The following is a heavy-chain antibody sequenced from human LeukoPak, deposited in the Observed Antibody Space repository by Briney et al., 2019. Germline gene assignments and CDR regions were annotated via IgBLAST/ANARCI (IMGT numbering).Heavy chain of an antibody. CDR1: GASIDTSAYN. Sequence: SGTLSPTCSVSGASIDTSAYNWGWIRQPPGKGLEWIGSIYHSGSSYDNPSLQSRLTLSIDTSRNQFSLTLKFVTAADSGVYFCAREMLYDSTAYYLWGQGTVVTVSS. CDR3: AREMLYDSTAYYL. J-gene: IGHJ4*02. D-gene: IGHD3-22*01. V-gene: IGHV4-39*01. CDR2: IYHSGSS.